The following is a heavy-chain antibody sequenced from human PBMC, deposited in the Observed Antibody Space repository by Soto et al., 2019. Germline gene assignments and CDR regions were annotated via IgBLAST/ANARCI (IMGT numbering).Heavy chain of an antibody. D-gene: IGHD3-22*01. Sequence: EVHLLESGGALVQPGGSLTLSCAASGFSFRDYAMSWVRQAPGKGLEWVSSVSRTGDSAYYADSVKGRFAISRDRSKNRLSRQRNSLRVEDTAVYYCAKGPDGSGYYHNWFDSGGQGTLITVSS. CDR3: AKGPDGSGYYHNWFDS. V-gene: IGHV3-23*01. J-gene: IGHJ5*01. CDR1: GFSFRDYA. CDR2: VSRTGDSA.